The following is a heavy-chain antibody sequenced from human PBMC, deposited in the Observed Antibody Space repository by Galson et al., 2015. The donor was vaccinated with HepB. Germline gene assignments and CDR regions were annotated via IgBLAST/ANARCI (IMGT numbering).Heavy chain of an antibody. CDR3: ARDDGITIFGVPWGAFDI. CDR1: GFTFSSYA. D-gene: IGHD3-3*01. CDR2: ISYDGSNK. V-gene: IGHV3-30-3*01. Sequence: SLRLSCAASGFTFSSYAMHWVRQAPGKGLEWVAVISYDGSNKYYADSVKGRFTISRDNSKNTLYLQMNSLRAEDTAVYYCARDDGITIFGVPWGAFDIWGQGTMVTVSS. J-gene: IGHJ3*02.